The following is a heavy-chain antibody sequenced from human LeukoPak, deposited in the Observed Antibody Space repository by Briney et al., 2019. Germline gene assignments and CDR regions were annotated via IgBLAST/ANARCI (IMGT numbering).Heavy chain of an antibody. Sequence: PSETLSLTCAVSGEPFSGYFWSWIRQPPGKGLEWIGEIHNSGTTNYNPSLNSRVTISEDTSKNQIYLNLRSVTAADTAVYYCARRYYYNLGSFPFDFWGQGTLVTVSS. V-gene: IGHV4-34*01. D-gene: IGHD3-10*01. CDR2: IHNSGTT. J-gene: IGHJ4*02. CDR1: GEPFSGYF. CDR3: ARRYYYNLGSFPFDF.